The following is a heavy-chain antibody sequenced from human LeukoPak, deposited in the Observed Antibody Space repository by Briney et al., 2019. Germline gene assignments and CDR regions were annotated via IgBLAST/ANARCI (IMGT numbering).Heavy chain of an antibody. Sequence: GGSLRLSCTASGFTFRSYGMHWARQAPGKGLEWVAVMWNDESNKYYADSVKGRFTISRDNSKNTLYLQMNSLRAEDTAVYYCARDLYSTSFDFWGQGALVTVSS. CDR1: GFTFRSYG. CDR3: ARDLYSTSFDF. D-gene: IGHD2-2*01. V-gene: IGHV3-33*01. J-gene: IGHJ4*02. CDR2: MWNDESNK.